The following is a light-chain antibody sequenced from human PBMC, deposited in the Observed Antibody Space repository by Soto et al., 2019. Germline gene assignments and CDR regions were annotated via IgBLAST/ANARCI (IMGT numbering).Light chain of an antibody. CDR2: GAS. CDR1: QRVSND. CDR3: QQRNTWPPIT. J-gene: IGKJ5*01. V-gene: IGKV3-15*01. Sequence: ETVMTQSPATLSVSAGERATLSCRASQRVSNDLAWYQQKPGQAPRLLIYGASTRATGIPARFSGSGSGTDFTLTISSLEPEDFALYYCQQRNTWPPITFGQGTRLEIK.